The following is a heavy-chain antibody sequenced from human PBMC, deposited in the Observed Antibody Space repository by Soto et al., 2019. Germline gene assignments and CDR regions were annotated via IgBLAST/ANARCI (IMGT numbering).Heavy chain of an antibody. D-gene: IGHD3-9*01. J-gene: IGHJ4*02. CDR3: AKGPEYDILTGCDY. V-gene: IGHV3-23*01. CDR1: GFTFSLSA. CDR2: LSGGGSTT. Sequence: EVQLLESGGGFVQPGESLRLSCAASGFTFSLSAMSWVRQAPGRGLDWVSSLSGGGSTTDYADSVKGRFTISRDNSKNTVHLQMNCLRAEDTSVYYCAKGPEYDILTGCDYWGQGGLVTVSS.